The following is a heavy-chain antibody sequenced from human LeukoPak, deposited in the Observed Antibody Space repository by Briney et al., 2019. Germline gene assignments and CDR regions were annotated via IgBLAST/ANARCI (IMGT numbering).Heavy chain of an antibody. V-gene: IGHV5-51*01. CDR2: IYPGDSDT. J-gene: IGHJ3*02. CDR3: ARTGGLTKPGRSIDAFDI. D-gene: IGHD3-16*01. CDR1: GYSFTSYW. Sequence: GESLKISCKGSGYSFTSYWIGWVRQMPGKGLEWMGIIYPGDSDTRYSPSFQGQVTISADKSISTAYLQWSSLKAPDTAMYYCARTGGLTKPGRSIDAFDIWGQGTMVTVSS.